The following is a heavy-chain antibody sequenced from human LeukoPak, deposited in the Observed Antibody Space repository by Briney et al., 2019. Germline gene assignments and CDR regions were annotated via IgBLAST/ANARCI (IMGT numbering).Heavy chain of an antibody. D-gene: IGHD4-11*01. V-gene: IGHV3-48*01. J-gene: IGHJ6*03. Sequence: GGSLRLSCAASGFTFSSYSMNWVRQAPGKGLEWVSYISSSSSTIYYADSVKGRFTISRDNAKNSLYLQMNSLRAEDTAVYYCARAPYSRYYYMDVWGKGTTVTVSS. CDR1: GFTFSSYS. CDR2: ISSSSSTI. CDR3: ARAPYSRYYYMDV.